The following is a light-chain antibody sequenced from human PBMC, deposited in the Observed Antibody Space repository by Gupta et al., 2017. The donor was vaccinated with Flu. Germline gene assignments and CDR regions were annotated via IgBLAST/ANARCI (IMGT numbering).Light chain of an antibody. J-gene: IGKJ1*01. CDR3: QQYNYWPGT. Sequence: GERATLSGRASQSVSSSLAWYQQKPGQPPRLLIYGASTRATGIPARFSGSGSGTEFTLTISSLQSEDFAVYYCQQYNYWPGTFGQGTKVEIK. CDR1: QSVSSS. V-gene: IGKV3-15*01. CDR2: GAS.